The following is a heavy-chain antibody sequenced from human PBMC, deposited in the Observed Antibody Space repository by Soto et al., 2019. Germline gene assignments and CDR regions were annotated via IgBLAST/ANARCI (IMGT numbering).Heavy chain of an antibody. Sequence: QITLKESGPTLVNPTQTLTLTCTFSGFSLSTTAEGVGWIRQPPGRALEWLALIYWDDDERYSPSLKSRLTITKDTSKNQVVLTMTNVDPVDTATYYWAHGSCSSADCYPNPYLDYWGQGILVTVSS. CDR3: AHGSCSSADCYPNPYLDY. J-gene: IGHJ4*02. V-gene: IGHV2-5*02. CDR1: GFSLSTTAEG. CDR2: IYWDDDE. D-gene: IGHD2-2*01.